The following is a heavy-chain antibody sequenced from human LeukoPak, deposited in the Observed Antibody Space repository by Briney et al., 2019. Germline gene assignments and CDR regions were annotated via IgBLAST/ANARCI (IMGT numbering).Heavy chain of an antibody. CDR1: GFTFCQDW. CDR2: TKNDGREKQAGSEN. CDR3: ARSGRGVDSFYFYMDV. D-gene: IGHD3-10*01. V-gene: IGHV3-7*01. Sequence: GGSLRLSCAASGFTFCQDWMGWVRQAPGEGLERGANTKNDGREKQAGSENKYVDSVKCRFTISILHAKNSLDLQMNSLRAEDTAVYYCARSGRGVDSFYFYMDVRGKGTTVTVSS. J-gene: IGHJ6*03.